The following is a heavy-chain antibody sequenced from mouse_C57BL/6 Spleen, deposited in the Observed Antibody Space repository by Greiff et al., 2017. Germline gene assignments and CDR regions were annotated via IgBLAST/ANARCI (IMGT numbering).Heavy chain of an antibody. CDR3: ASTIHYYGSSYLAMDY. Sequence: QVQLQQPGAELVKPGASVKMSCKASGYTFTSYWITWVKQRPGQGLEWIGDIYPGSGSTNYNEKFKSKATLTVDQSSSTAYMQLNSLTSEDAAVYYCASTIHYYGSSYLAMDYWGQGTSVTVSS. J-gene: IGHJ4*01. CDR2: IYPGSGST. D-gene: IGHD1-1*01. CDR1: GYTFTSYW. V-gene: IGHV1-55*01.